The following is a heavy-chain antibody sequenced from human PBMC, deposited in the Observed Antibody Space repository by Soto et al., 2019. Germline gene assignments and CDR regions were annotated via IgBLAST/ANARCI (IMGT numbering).Heavy chain of an antibody. Sequence: ASVKVSCKASGYTFTSYGISWVRQAPGQGLEWMGWISAYNGNTNYAQKLQGRVTMTTDTSTSTAYMELRSLRSDDTAVYYCARDIRMITFGGVIADYYHYGMDVWGQATTVTVSS. CDR2: ISAYNGNT. D-gene: IGHD3-16*02. J-gene: IGHJ6*02. V-gene: IGHV1-18*01. CDR3: ARDIRMITFGGVIADYYHYGMDV. CDR1: GYTFTSYG.